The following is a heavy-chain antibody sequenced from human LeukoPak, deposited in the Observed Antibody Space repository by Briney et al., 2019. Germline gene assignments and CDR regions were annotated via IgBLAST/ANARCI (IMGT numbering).Heavy chain of an antibody. D-gene: IGHD1-20*01. Sequence: SETLSLTCTVSGASISSYYWSWIRQPPEKALEWIGYIHYSGSTNYNPSLKSRVTISVDTSKNQFSLKLSSVTAADTAVYYCARLRYNWNYDYGMDVWGQGTTVTVSS. CDR3: ARLRYNWNYDYGMDV. J-gene: IGHJ6*02. CDR1: GASISSYY. V-gene: IGHV4-59*01. CDR2: IHYSGST.